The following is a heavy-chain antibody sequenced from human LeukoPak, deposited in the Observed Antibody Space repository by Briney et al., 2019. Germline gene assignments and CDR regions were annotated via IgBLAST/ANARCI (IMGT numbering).Heavy chain of an antibody. V-gene: IGHV3-23*01. CDR1: GFILSAYD. J-gene: IGHJ3*02. CDR3: AQGGYFAFHM. CDR2: TSRRGPT. Sequence: PGGSLRLSCAASGFILSAYDMQWVRQAPGKGLEWVSGTSRRGPTYYTDSVKGRFTISRDNSKNILYLQMDSLRADDTAVYYCAQGGYFAFHMWGQGKMVTVSS. D-gene: IGHD2-15*01.